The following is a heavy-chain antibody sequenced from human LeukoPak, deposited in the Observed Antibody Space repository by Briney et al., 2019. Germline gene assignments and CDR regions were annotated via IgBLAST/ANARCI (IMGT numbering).Heavy chain of an antibody. D-gene: IGHD5-24*01. V-gene: IGHV4-30-4*02. CDR3: ARDQDGYNSLDY. CDR2: IYYSGST. CDR1: GGSISSGDYY. J-gene: IGHJ4*02. Sequence: SETLSLTCTVSGGSISSGDYYWSWIRQPPGKGLEWIGYIYYSGSTYYNPSLKSRVTISVDTSKNQFSLKLSSVTAADTAVYYCARDQDGYNSLDYWGQGTLVTVSS.